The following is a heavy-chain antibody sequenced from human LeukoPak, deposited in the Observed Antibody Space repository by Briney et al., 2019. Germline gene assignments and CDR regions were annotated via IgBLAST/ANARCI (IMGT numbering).Heavy chain of an antibody. J-gene: IGHJ2*01. CDR1: GGSFTNYA. CDR2: IVPMFTTS. D-gene: IGHD3-16*01. V-gene: IGHV1-69*13. Sequence: SVKVSCKASGGSFTNYAVSWLRQAPGRGLEWMGAIVPMFTTSDYAQKFRDRVTITADESTSTVYMDLSSLGSEDTAVYYCARDTDDLDIWGRGTLVTVSS. CDR3: ARDTDDLDI.